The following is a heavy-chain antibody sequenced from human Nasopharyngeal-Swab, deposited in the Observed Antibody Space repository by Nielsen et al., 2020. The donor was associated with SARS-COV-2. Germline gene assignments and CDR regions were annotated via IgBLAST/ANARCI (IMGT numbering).Heavy chain of an antibody. CDR3: ARLWECSSTSCYADLGRFDP. J-gene: IGHJ5*02. CDR1: GYSFTSYW. V-gene: IGHV5-51*01. CDR2: IYPGDSDT. D-gene: IGHD2-2*01. Sequence: GESLKISCKGSGYSFTSYWIGWVRQMPGKGLEWMGIIYPGDSDTRYSPSFQGQVTISADKSISTAYLQWSSLKASDTAMYYCARLWECSSTSCYADLGRFDPWGQGTLVTVSS.